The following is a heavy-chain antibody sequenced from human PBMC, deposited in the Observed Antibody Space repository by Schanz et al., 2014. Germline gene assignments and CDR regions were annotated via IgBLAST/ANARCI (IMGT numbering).Heavy chain of an antibody. CDR1: GFTFSDHY. CDR2: ITNKPNNYNT. V-gene: IGHV3-72*01. Sequence: EVQLVESGGGVVRPGGSLRLSCAGSGFTFSDHYMDWVRQAPGKGLEWVGRITNKPNNYNTEYAASVKGRFTISRDDSRNSLYLQMSSLKTEDTAVYYCVRLDVHDYWGQGTLVTVSS. J-gene: IGHJ4*02. D-gene: IGHD3-16*01. CDR3: VRLDVHDY.